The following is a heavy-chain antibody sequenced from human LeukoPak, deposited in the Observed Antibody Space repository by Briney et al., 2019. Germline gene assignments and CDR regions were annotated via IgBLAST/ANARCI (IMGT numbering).Heavy chain of an antibody. CDR3: AKDMMVASPYYFDY. J-gene: IGHJ4*02. V-gene: IGHV3-23*01. Sequence: GGSLRLSCAASGFTFSSYAMSWVRQAPGKGLEWVSGISGSSGGNTYYSDSVKGRFTISRDNSQNTLYLQMNSLRAEDTAVYYCAKDMMVASPYYFDYWGQGTLVTVSS. D-gene: IGHD3-22*01. CDR2: ISGSSGGNT. CDR1: GFTFSSYA.